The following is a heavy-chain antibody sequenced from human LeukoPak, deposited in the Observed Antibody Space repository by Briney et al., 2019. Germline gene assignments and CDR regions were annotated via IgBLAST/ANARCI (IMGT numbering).Heavy chain of an antibody. CDR1: GYTFTSYG. D-gene: IGHD1-14*01. V-gene: IGHV1-18*01. Sequence: ASVTVSYKASGYTFTSYGISWVRQAPGQGREGMGWISAYNGNTNYAQKLQGRVTMTTDTSTSTAYMELRSLRSGDTAVYYCARGYSGPSAFDIWGQGTMVTVSS. J-gene: IGHJ3*02. CDR3: ARGYSGPSAFDI. CDR2: ISAYNGNT.